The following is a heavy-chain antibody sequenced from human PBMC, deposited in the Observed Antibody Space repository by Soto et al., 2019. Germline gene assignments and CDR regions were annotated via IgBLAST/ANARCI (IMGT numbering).Heavy chain of an antibody. J-gene: IGHJ3*02. CDR3: VRDAYNRDAFDI. Sequence: DVQLVESGGGLVKPGGSLRLSCAASGFNSITFSMNWVRQAPGKGLEWVSSISASSSSIYYAESVKGRFTVSRDNAKNSLYLQMNSLTAEDTALYYCVRDAYNRDAFDIWGQGTTVTVSS. V-gene: IGHV3-21*01. CDR2: ISASSSSI. D-gene: IGHD1-20*01. CDR1: GFNSITFS.